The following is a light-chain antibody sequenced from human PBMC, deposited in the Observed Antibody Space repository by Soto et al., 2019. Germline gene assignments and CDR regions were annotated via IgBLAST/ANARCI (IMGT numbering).Light chain of an antibody. V-gene: IGLV8-61*01. J-gene: IGLJ3*02. CDR1: SGSVSPSYY. Sequence: QTVVTQEPSFSVSPGGTVTLTCGLSSGSVSPSYYPSWYQQTPGQAPRTLIYSTNTRSSGVADRFSGSILGNKAALTITGAQAYDESYYYRVLYIGSGISVFGGGTKLTVL. CDR3: VLYIGSGISV. CDR2: STN.